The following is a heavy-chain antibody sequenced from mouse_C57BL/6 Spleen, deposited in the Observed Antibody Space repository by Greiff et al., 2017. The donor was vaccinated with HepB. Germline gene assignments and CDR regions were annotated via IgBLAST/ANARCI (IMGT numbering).Heavy chain of an antibody. Sequence: ESGPGLVKPSQSLSLTCSVTGYSITSGYYWHWIRQFPGNKLEWMGYISYDGSNNYNPSLKNRISITRDTSTNKFFLKLKSVTTEDTATYYCARDDSSGYQGVAYLGQGALVTVAA. V-gene: IGHV3-6*01. CDR3: ARDDSSGYQGVAY. J-gene: IGHJ3*01. D-gene: IGHD3-2*02. CDR2: ISYDGSN. CDR1: GYSITSGYY.